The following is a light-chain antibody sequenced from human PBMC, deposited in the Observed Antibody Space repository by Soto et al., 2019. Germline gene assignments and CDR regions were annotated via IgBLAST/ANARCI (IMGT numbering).Light chain of an antibody. CDR1: QNIYINS. CDR3: QQYHNWPRT. Sequence: EIVLTQSPDTLSLSPGERATLSCRASQNIYINSLAWYQQRPGQAPRLLIYGGSTRATAVPDRFSGSGSGTDFALTISRLEPEDFAFYYCQQYHNWPRTFGQGTKVEIK. CDR2: GGS. V-gene: IGKV3-20*01. J-gene: IGKJ1*01.